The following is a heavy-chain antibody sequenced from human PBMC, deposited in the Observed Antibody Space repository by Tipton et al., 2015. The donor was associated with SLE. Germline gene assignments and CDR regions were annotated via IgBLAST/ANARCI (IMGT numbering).Heavy chain of an antibody. CDR2: TNSGGTT. J-gene: IGHJ3*02. D-gene: IGHD4-17*01. V-gene: IGHV3-53*01. Sequence: QLVQSGGGLVQPGGSLRLSCAASGFTVSSNYMGWVRQAPGKGLEWVSGVTNSGGTTWYADSVKGRFTISRDNSKNTLYLQMNNLRPEDTAVYYCARDPYGHGAFDIWGQGTLVTVSS. CDR1: GFTVSSNY. CDR3: ARDPYGHGAFDI.